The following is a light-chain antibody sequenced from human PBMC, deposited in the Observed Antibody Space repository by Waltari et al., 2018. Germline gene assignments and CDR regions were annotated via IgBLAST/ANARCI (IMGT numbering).Light chain of an antibody. CDR2: DVS. CDR3: SSYTITTVV. CDR1: SSDVGGYNS. J-gene: IGLJ2*01. V-gene: IGLV2-14*03. Sequence: HSALTQPASVSGSPGQSITISCTGTSSDVGGYNSVSWYQQHPGKAPKLLIYDVSNRPSGISHRFSGSKSANTASLTISGRQAEDEADYYCSSYTITTVVFGGGTKVTVL.